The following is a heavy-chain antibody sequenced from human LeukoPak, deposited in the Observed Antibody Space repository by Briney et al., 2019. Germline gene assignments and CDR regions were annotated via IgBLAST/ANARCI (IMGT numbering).Heavy chain of an antibody. V-gene: IGHV4-61*10. J-gene: IGHJ4*02. D-gene: IGHD6-13*01. CDR3: ARDSSSWLDY. CDR1: GGSVSSGNYY. CDR2: VYTSGST. Sequence: SETLSLTCTVSGGSVSSGNYYWSWIRQPAGKALEWIGRVYTSGSTKYKPSLKSRVTISLDKSKNQFSLKLSSVTAADTAVYYCARDSSSWLDYWGQGTLVTVSS.